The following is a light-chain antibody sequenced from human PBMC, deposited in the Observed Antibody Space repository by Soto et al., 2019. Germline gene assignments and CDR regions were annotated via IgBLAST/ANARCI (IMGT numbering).Light chain of an antibody. CDR3: QQHGSSPWT. V-gene: IGKV3-20*01. CDR1: QSVISSD. CDR2: SAS. J-gene: IGKJ1*01. Sequence: EIVLTQPPCTLSLSPGERATLSCRASQSVISSDLAWYQQKPGQAPTLRIYSASSRATGIPDRFSGSGSGTDFTLTISRLEPEDFAVYYCQQHGSSPWTFGQGTKVDIK.